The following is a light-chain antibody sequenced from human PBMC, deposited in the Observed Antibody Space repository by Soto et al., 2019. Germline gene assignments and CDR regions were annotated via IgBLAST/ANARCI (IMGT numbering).Light chain of an antibody. CDR3: QVWDSSSDHHVV. Sequence: SYELTQPPSVSVAPGKTARITCGGNNIGSKSVHWYQQKPGQAPVLVIYYDSDRPSGIPERFSGSNSGNTATLTISRLEAGDEAEYYCQVWDSSSDHHVVFGGGTKVTVL. CDR2: YDS. V-gene: IGLV3-21*04. CDR1: NIGSKS. J-gene: IGLJ2*01.